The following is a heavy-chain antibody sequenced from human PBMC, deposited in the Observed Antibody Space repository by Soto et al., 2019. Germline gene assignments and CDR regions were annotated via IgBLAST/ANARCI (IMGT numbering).Heavy chain of an antibody. CDR1: GYTFTSYY. J-gene: IGHJ4*02. CDR2: ISANNGNT. V-gene: IGHV1-18*04. CDR3: ARVDDYGDYEPFDY. Sequence: GASVKVSCKASGYTFTSYYMHWVRQAPGQGLEWMGKISANNGNTNYAQKLQGRVTMTTDTSTSTAYMELRSLRSDDTAVYYCARVDDYGDYEPFDYWGQGTLVTVPQ. D-gene: IGHD4-17*01.